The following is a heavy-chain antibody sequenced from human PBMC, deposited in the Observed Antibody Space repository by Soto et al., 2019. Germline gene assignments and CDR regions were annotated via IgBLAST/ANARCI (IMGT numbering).Heavy chain of an antibody. D-gene: IGHD2-15*01. Sequence: SETLSLTCGVSGGSISRRTWWSWVRQPPGKGLEWIGEISHSGSTNYNPTLKSRVTISIDTSNNHFSLNVSSVTAADTAVYFCARDLASGGNAFDIWGQGTMVTVSS. CDR2: ISHSGST. CDR3: ARDLASGGNAFDI. J-gene: IGHJ3*02. CDR1: GGSISRRTW. V-gene: IGHV4-4*02.